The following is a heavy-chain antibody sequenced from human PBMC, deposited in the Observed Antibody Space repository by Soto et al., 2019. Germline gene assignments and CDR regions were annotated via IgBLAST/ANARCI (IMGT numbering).Heavy chain of an antibody. J-gene: IGHJ5*02. CDR3: ARDLGFGYSGYDFGWFDP. V-gene: IGHV1-69*01. CDR1: GGTFSSYA. Sequence: QVQLVQSGAEVKKPGSSVKVSCKASGGTFSSYAISWVRQAPGQGLEWMGGIIPIFGTANYAQKFQGRVRITADESTSSAYMELSSLRSEDTAVYYCARDLGFGYSGYDFGWFDPWGQGTLVTVAS. D-gene: IGHD5-12*01. CDR2: IIPIFGTA.